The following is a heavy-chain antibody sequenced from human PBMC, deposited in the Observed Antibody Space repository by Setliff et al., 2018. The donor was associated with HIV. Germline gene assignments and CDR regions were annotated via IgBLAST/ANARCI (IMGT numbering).Heavy chain of an antibody. Sequence: ASVKVSCKASGYTFTIYSINWVRQAPGQGLEWMGSISGYNGNTNYAQKFQGRVTMTTDTSTSTAYMELRSLRSDDTAVYYCARVSPSIAAAYPDALDIWGQGTMVT. V-gene: IGHV1-18*01. D-gene: IGHD6-13*01. CDR1: GYTFTIYS. J-gene: IGHJ3*02. CDR2: ISGYNGNT. CDR3: ARVSPSIAAAYPDALDI.